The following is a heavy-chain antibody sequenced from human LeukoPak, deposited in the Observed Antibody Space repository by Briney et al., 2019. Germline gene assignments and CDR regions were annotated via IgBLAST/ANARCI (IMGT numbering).Heavy chain of an antibody. CDR1: GYSFTSYW. D-gene: IGHD6-13*01. J-gene: IGHJ6*03. Sequence: GESLKISCKGSGYSFTSYWIGWVRQMPGKGLEWMGIIYPGDSDTRYSPSFQGQVTISADKSISTAYLQWSSLKASDTAMYYCARSIAAAGTLMDVWGKGTTVTVSS. CDR3: ARSIAAAGTLMDV. V-gene: IGHV5-51*01. CDR2: IYPGDSDT.